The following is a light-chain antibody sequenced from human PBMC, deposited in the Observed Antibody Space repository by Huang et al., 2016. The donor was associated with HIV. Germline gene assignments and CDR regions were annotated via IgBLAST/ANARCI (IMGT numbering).Light chain of an antibody. J-gene: IGKJ2*01. CDR1: QSLLQSNGYNS. V-gene: IGKV2-28*01. CDR2: LAS. CDR3: MQALQTPYT. Sequence: DIVMAQSPLSLSVTPGEPASISCRSSQSLLQSNGYNSLDWYLQKPGQSPQLLIYLASNQASGVPDRFSGSGSGIDFTLRISRVEAEDIGVYYCMQALQTPYTFGQGTKLEIK.